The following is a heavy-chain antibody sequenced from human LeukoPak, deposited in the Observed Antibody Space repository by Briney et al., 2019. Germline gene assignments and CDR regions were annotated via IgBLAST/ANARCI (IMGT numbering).Heavy chain of an antibody. CDR1: GYTSSVLS. CDR3: ATVNDYDILTGRFGTFDY. V-gene: IGHV1-24*01. Sequence: ASVRVSCKVSGYTSSVLSMHWVRQAPGKGLEWMGGFDPEDGETIYAQKFQGRVTMTEDTSTDTAYMELSSLRSEDTAVYYCATVNDYDILTGRFGTFDYWGQGTLVTVSS. D-gene: IGHD3-9*01. J-gene: IGHJ4*02. CDR2: FDPEDGET.